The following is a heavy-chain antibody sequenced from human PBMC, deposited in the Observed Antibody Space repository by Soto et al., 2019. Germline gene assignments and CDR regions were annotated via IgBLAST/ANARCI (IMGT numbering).Heavy chain of an antibody. D-gene: IGHD3-9*01. CDR3: ASQPRANILTAYKH. CDR1: GGSISSSSYY. J-gene: IGHJ1*01. Sequence: SETLSLTCTVSGGSISSSSYYWGWIRQPPGKGLEWIGSIYYSGSSYYNPSLKSRVTISVDTSKNQFSLKLSSVTAADTAVYYFASQPRANILTAYKHWGQGTLVTVSS. V-gene: IGHV4-39*01. CDR2: IYYSGSS.